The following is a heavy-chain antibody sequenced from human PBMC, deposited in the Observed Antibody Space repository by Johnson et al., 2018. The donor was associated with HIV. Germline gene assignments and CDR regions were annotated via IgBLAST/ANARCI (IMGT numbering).Heavy chain of an antibody. V-gene: IGHV3-74*02. D-gene: IGHD3-16*01. CDR2: INGDGSST. CDR1: GFTFSSYG. Sequence: VQLVESGGGVVQPGGSLRLSCAASGFTFSSYGMSWVRQAPGKGLVWVARINGDGSSTCYADSVKGRFTISRDNSKNTLYLQMNSLRAEDTAVYYCARIGGGAAEEAFDIWGQGTMVTVSS. J-gene: IGHJ3*02. CDR3: ARIGGGAAEEAFDI.